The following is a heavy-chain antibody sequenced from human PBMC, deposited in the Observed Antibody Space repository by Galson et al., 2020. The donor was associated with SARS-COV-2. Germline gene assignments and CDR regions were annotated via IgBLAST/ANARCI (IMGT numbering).Heavy chain of an antibody. Sequence: GESLKISCAASGFIFSAYGIHWVRQAPGKGLEWVAVISYDGSNKYYADSVKGRFNISRDNSKNTLYLQMNSLSAEDTAVYYCAKALLEWLLADVGGDYGMDVWAKGPRSPSP. V-gene: IGHV3-30*18. D-gene: IGHD3-3*01. CDR1: GFIFSAYG. CDR3: AKALLEWLLADVGGDYGMDV. J-gene: IGHJ6*02. CDR2: ISYDGSNK.